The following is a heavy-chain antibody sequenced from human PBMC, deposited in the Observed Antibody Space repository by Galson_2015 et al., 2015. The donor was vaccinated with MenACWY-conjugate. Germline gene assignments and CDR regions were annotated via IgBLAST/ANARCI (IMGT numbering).Heavy chain of an antibody. Sequence: SLRLSCAVSGFTFSSYAMSWVRQAPGKGLEWVSTISASAASTYYADYVKGRFTISRDNSKNTLYLQMNSLRAEDTALYYCAKGGPYSTSQFDSWGQGTLVTVSS. V-gene: IGHV3-23*01. CDR3: AKGGPYSTSQFDS. J-gene: IGHJ4*02. CDR2: ISASAAST. CDR1: GFTFSSYA. D-gene: IGHD6-13*01.